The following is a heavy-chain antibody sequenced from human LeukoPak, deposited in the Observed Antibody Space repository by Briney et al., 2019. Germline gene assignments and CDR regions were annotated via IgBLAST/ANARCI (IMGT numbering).Heavy chain of an antibody. CDR1: GFTVSSNY. V-gene: IGHV3-53*01. J-gene: IGHJ4*02. CDR3: ARAPMTTVTTDDY. Sequence: GGSLRLSCAASGFTVSSNYMSWVCQAPGKGLEWVSVIYSGGSTYYADSVKGRFTISRDNSKNTLYLQMNSLRAEDTAVYYCARAPMTTVTTDDYWGQGTLVTVSS. CDR2: IYSGGST. D-gene: IGHD4-17*01.